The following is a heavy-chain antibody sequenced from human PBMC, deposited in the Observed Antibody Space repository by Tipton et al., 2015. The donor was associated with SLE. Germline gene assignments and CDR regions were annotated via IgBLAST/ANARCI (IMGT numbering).Heavy chain of an antibody. Sequence: SLRLSCAASGFTFSSYSMNWVRQAPGKGLEWVSSISSSSSYIYYADSVKGRFTISRDNAKNSLYLQMNSLRAEDTAVYYCAKDRGGLDAFDIWGQGTMVTVSS. CDR2: ISSSSSYI. CDR1: GFTFSSYS. D-gene: IGHD3-10*01. V-gene: IGHV3-21*01. CDR3: AKDRGGLDAFDI. J-gene: IGHJ3*02.